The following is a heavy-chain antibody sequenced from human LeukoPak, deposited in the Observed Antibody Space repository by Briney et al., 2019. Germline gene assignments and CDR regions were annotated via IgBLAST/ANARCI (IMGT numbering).Heavy chain of an antibody. D-gene: IGHD7-27*01. CDR1: GFTFSSYW. J-gene: IGHJ4*02. CDR3: AKASNWGEFYYFDY. V-gene: IGHV3-7*03. CDR2: IKQDGSEK. Sequence: GGSLRLSCAASGFTFSSYWMSWVRQAPGRGLEWVANIKQDGSEKYYVDSVKGRFTISRDNAKNSLYLQMNSLRAEDTAVYYCAKASNWGEFYYFDYWGQGTLVTVSS.